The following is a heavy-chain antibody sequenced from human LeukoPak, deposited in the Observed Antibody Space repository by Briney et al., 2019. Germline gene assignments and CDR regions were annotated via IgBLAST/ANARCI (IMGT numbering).Heavy chain of an antibody. CDR3: AKGGATRGRFEN. V-gene: IGHV3-66*01. D-gene: IGHD1-26*01. J-gene: IGHJ4*02. Sequence: GGSLRLSCAVSGFTVSSKYMSWVRQAPGKGLEWVSVIYSGGSTYYADSAKGRFTISRDDSKNTMYHQMNSLRAEDTAVYYCAKGGATRGRFENWGQGTRVTVSS. CDR1: GFTVSSKY. CDR2: IYSGGST.